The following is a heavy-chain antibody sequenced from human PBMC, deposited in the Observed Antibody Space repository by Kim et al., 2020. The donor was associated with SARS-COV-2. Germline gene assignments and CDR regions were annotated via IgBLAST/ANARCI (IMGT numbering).Heavy chain of an antibody. CDR1: GGSFSGYY. J-gene: IGHJ4*02. CDR2: INHSGST. CDR3: ARNAIKYCGGDCYHTRPFDY. V-gene: IGHV4-34*01. D-gene: IGHD2-21*02. Sequence: SETLSLTCAVYGGSFSGYYWSWIRQPPGKGLEWIGEINHSGSTNYNPSLKSRVTISVDTSKNQFSLKLSSVTAADTAVYYCARNAIKYCGGDCYHTRPFDYWGQGTLVTVSS.